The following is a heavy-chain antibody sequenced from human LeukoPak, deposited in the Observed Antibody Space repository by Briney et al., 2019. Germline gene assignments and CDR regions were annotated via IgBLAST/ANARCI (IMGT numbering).Heavy chain of an antibody. CDR1: GFTFSDYY. CDR2: ISSSGSTI. J-gene: IGHJ6*03. Sequence: GGSLRLSCAASGFTFSDYYMSWIRRAPGKGLEWVSYISSSGSTIYYADSVKGRFTISRDNAKNSLYLQMNSLRAEDTAVYYCARDSSSWYEDYYYMDVWGKGTTVTVSS. V-gene: IGHV3-11*04. CDR3: ARDSSSWYEDYYYMDV. D-gene: IGHD6-13*01.